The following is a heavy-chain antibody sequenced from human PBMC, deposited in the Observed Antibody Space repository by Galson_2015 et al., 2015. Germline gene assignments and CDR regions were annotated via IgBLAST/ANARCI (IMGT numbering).Heavy chain of an antibody. D-gene: IGHD5-24*01. CDR2: IYYSGGP. J-gene: IGHJ4*02. CDR3: ARDRRDRIFDY. V-gene: IGHV4-59*01. Sequence: QVQLQESGPGLVKPSETLSLTCTVSGGSMSSYFWNWVRQPPGKGLEWIGHIYYSGGPNYNPSLNSRVTISVDTSKNQFSLKLTSVTAADTAVYYCARDRRDRIFDYWGQGTLVTISS. CDR1: GGSMSSYF.